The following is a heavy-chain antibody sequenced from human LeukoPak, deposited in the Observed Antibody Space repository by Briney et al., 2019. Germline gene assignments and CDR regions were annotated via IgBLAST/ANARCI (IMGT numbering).Heavy chain of an antibody. CDR1: GFTFSSYD. D-gene: IGHD3-22*01. Sequence: GGSLRLSCAASGFTFSSYDMHWVRQALGKGLELVAVISYDGSNKYYADSVKGRVTISRDNSKSTLYLQMNSLRAEDTAVYYCANDRHYESNVLGYWGQGTLVTVSS. V-gene: IGHV3-30*18. CDR2: ISYDGSNK. CDR3: ANDRHYESNVLGY. J-gene: IGHJ4*02.